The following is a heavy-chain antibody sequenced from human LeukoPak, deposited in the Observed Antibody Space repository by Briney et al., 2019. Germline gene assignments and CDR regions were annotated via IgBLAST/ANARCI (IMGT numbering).Heavy chain of an antibody. CDR3: ARGPVIWGRLTFYFDY. V-gene: IGHV3-7*01. Sequence: GGSLRLSCAASGFTVSSNYMSWVRQAPGKGLEWVANIKQDGSEKYYVDSVKGRFTISRDNAKNSLYLQMNSLRAEDTAVYYCARGPVIWGRLTFYFDYCGQGSLVTVSS. D-gene: IGHD7-27*01. CDR2: IKQDGSEK. J-gene: IGHJ4*02. CDR1: GFTVSSNY.